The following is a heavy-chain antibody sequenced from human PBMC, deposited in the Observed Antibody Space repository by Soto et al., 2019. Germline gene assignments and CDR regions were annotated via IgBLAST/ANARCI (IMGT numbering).Heavy chain of an antibody. CDR2: ISAGGDRT. CDR1: GFTFSSSA. J-gene: IGHJ4*02. D-gene: IGHD1-1*01. V-gene: IGHV3-23*01. CDR3: ATHDVRGTTGTT. Sequence: GVSLRLSCAASGFTFSSSAMGWVRQAPGKGLEWLSLISAGGDRTYYATPVQGRFTISRDNSKNTLHLQVNSLRAEDTAVYYCATHDVRGTTGTTWGQGTLVT.